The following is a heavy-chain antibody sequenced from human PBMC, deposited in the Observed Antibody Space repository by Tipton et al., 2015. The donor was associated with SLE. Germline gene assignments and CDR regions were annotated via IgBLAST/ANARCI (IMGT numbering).Heavy chain of an antibody. J-gene: IGHJ4*02. CDR1: GDSISSGNYY. V-gene: IGHV4-31*03. D-gene: IGHD6-19*01. Sequence: TLSLTCNVSGDSISSGNYYWSWIRQHPGKGLEWIGYIHYSGSTYSYPSLKSRLTMSVDMSKNQFSLKLTSVTAADTARYYCARGTAAAGNFDLWGQGTLVSVSS. CDR3: ARGTAAAGNFDL. CDR2: IHYSGST.